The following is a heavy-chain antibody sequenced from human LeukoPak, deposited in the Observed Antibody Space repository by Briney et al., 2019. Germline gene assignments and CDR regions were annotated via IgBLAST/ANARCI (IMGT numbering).Heavy chain of an antibody. Sequence: SETLSLTCAVSGGSISSNSYYWGWIRQPSGKGLEWIGSIYYSGSTYYNPSLKSRVTMSVDTSKNQFSLRLSSVTAADTAVYFCARGILRDYYDSSGFYHRGGVGYWGQGTLVTVSS. D-gene: IGHD3-22*01. CDR3: ARGILRDYYDSSGFYHRGGVGY. CDR1: GGSISSNSYY. CDR2: IYYSGST. J-gene: IGHJ4*02. V-gene: IGHV4-39*07.